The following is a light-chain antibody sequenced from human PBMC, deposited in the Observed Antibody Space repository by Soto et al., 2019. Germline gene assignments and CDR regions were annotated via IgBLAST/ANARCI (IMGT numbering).Light chain of an antibody. CDR1: SSDVGGYNY. J-gene: IGLJ1*01. CDR3: SSYAGTHIV. Sequence: QSVLTQPPSASGSPGQSVTISCTGTSSDVGGYNYVSWYQQHPGKAPKPMIYDVSKRPSGVPARFSGSKSGNTASLTVSGLQAEDEADYYCSSYAGTHIVFGTGTKVTVL. V-gene: IGLV2-8*01. CDR2: DVS.